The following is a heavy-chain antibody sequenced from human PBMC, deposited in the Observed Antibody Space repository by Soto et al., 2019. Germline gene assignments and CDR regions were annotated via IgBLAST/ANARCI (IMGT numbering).Heavy chain of an antibody. D-gene: IGHD6-6*01. V-gene: IGHV3-48*03. CDR3: ARTPAWVAARLFEWFDP. J-gene: IGHJ5*02. Sequence: GGSLRLSCAASGFTFSSYEMNWVRQAPGKGLEWVSYISSSGSTIYYADSVKGRFTISRDNAKNSLYLQMNSLRAEDTAVYYCARTPAWVAARLFEWFDPWGKGTLGTVSS. CDR1: GFTFSSYE. CDR2: ISSSGSTI.